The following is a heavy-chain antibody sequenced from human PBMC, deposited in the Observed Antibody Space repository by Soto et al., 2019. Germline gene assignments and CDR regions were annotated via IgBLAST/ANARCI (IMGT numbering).Heavy chain of an antibody. Sequence: SETLSLTCTVSGGSISSSIYYWGWIRHPPGKGLEWIGSIYYSGSTYYNPSLKSRVTISVDTSKNQFSLKLSSVTAAETAVYYCARLSAVAVTGYYYYGMDVWGQGTTVTVSS. D-gene: IGHD6-19*01. CDR1: GGSISSSIYY. CDR3: ARLSAVAVTGYYYYGMDV. V-gene: IGHV4-39*01. J-gene: IGHJ6*02. CDR2: IYYSGST.